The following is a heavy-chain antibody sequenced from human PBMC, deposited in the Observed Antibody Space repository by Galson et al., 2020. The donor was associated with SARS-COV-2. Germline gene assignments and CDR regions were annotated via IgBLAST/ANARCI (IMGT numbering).Heavy chain of an antibody. D-gene: IGHD3-10*01. CDR3: ARGHRGVVPSPVLGLGPYYSYYYMDV. CDR2: INFGGNT. J-gene: IGHJ6*03. V-gene: IGHV4-34*01. CDR1: GGSFSGYS. Sequence: SETLSLTCAVYGGSFSGYSWTWIRQPPGKGLEWIGEINFGGNTKYSPSPRSRVTVSVDTSKNQFSLNLRSVTAADTALYYCARGHRGVVPSPVLGLGPYYSYYYMDVWGKGTTVTVSS.